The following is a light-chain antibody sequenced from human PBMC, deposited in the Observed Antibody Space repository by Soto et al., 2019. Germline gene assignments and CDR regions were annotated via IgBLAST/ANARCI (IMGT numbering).Light chain of an antibody. V-gene: IGKV1-5*01. CDR1: QSVSTL. Sequence: DIQMTQSPSTLSASAGDRVTITCRANQSVSTLLAWYQLKPGKAPKLLIYGASNLQTGVPSRFSGSGSGTEFTLTISSLQPDDFATYYCQQYNTYSPERTFGQGTKVDIK. J-gene: IGKJ1*01. CDR3: QQYNTYSPERT. CDR2: GAS.